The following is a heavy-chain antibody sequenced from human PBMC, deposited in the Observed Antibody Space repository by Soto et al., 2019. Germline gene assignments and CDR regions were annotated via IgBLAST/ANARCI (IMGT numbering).Heavy chain of an antibody. CDR1: GYTFTSYG. CDR2: ISAYNGNT. D-gene: IGHD3-22*01. J-gene: IGHJ4*02. V-gene: IGHV1-18*01. CDR3: ARVPPPITMIVVVFVDY. Sequence: QVQLVQSGAEVKKPGDSVKVSCKASGYTFTSYGISWVRQAPGQGLEWMGWISAYNGNTNYAQKLQGRVTMTTDTYTSTAYMELRSLRSDDTAVYYCARVPPPITMIVVVFVDYWGQGTLVTVAS.